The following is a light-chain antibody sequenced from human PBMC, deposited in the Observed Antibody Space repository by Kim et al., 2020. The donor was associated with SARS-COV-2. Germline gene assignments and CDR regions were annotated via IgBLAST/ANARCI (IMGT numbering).Light chain of an antibody. CDR2: WAS. V-gene: IGKV4-1*01. CDR3: QQRSNWLT. J-gene: IGKJ4*01. Sequence: RATINCKSSQSVLYSSNNKNFLAWYQQKPGQPPKLLIYWASTRESGVPDRFSGSGSGTDFTLTISSLEPEDFAVYYCQQRSNWLTFGGGTKVDIK. CDR1: QSVLYSSNNKNF.